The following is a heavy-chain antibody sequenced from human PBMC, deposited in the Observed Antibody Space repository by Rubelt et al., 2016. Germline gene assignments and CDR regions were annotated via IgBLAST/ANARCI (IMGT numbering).Heavy chain of an antibody. D-gene: IGHD2-21*02. V-gene: IGHV1-46*04. CDR2: INPSGGST. CDR3: ARVSVAVTDIDY. J-gene: IGHJ4*02. CDR1: GYTFTSYY. Sequence: QVQLVQSGAEVKKPGASVKVSCKASGYTFTSYYMHWVRQAPGQGLEWMGIINPSGGSTGVAGRLLVSVAMTRHTSTSTGHRVLSSVRCDDTAVYYWARVSVAVTDIDYWGQGTLGTV.